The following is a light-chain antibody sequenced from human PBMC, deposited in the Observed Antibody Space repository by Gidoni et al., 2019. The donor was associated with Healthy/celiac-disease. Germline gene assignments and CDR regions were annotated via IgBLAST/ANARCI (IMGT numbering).Light chain of an antibody. CDR3: NSRDSSGNPHVV. J-gene: IGLJ2*01. CDR1: SLRSYY. CDR2: GKN. V-gene: IGLV3-19*01. Sequence: SSELTQDPAVSVALGQTVRITCQGYSLRSYYASWYQQKPGQAPVLVIYGKNNRPSGIPDRFSGSSSGNTASLTSTGAQAEDEADDYCNSRDSSGNPHVVFGGGTKLTVL.